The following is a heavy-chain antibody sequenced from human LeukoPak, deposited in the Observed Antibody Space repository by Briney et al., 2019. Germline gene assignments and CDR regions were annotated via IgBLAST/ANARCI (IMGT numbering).Heavy chain of an antibody. D-gene: IGHD3-10*01. CDR1: GYTLTELS. CDR2: FDPEDGET. Sequence: ASVKVSCKVSGYTLTELSMHWVRQAPGKGLEWMGGFDPEDGETIYAQKFQGRVTMTEDTSTDTAYMELSSLRSEDTAVYYCATLDGSGSYRAFDYWGQGTLATVSS. CDR3: ATLDGSGSYRAFDY. J-gene: IGHJ4*02. V-gene: IGHV1-24*01.